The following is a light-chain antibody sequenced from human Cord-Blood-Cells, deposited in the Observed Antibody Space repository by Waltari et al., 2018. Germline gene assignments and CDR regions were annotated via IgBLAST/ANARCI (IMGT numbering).Light chain of an antibody. CDR2: AAS. CDR3: QQSYSTPRT. J-gene: IGKJ1*01. CDR1: QSISSY. V-gene: IGKV1-39*01. Sequence: DIQMPQSPSSPSASVGDRATITCRASQSISSYLNWYQQKPGKAPKLLIYAASSLQSGVPSRFSGSGSGTDFTLTISSLQPEDFATYYCQQSYSTPRTFGQGTKVEIK.